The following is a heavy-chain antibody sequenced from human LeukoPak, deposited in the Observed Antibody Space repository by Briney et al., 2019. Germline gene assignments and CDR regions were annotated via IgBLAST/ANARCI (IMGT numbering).Heavy chain of an antibody. V-gene: IGHV3-11*01. D-gene: IGHD6-13*01. CDR3: ARDRKDSSSWEYYFDY. J-gene: IGHJ4*02. CDR2: ISTSGSSI. CDR1: GFTFSDYY. Sequence: GGSLRLSCAASGFTFSDYYMSWVRQAPGRGLEWVSHISTSGSSIYYADSVKGRVTISRDNAKNSLYLQMNSLRAEDTAVYYCARDRKDSSSWEYYFDYWGQGTLVTVSS.